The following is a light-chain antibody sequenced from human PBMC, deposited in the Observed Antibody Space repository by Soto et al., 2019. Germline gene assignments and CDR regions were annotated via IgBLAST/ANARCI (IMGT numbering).Light chain of an antibody. CDR3: CSYAGNSTWV. J-gene: IGLJ3*02. CDR1: SSAVGSYNL. CDR2: EGT. V-gene: IGLV2-23*01. Sequence: QSALTQPASVSGSPRQSITISCTGTSSAVGSYNLVSWYQQHPGKAPKLIIYEGTKRPAGVSIRFSGSKSGNTASLTISGLQTEDEADFYCCSYAGNSTWVFGGGTKLTVL.